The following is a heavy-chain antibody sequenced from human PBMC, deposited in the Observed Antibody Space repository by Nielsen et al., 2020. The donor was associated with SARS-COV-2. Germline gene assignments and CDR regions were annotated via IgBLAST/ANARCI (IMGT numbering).Heavy chain of an antibody. Sequence: SETLSLTCSVSGASIRSGSYYWSWVRQPAGKGLEWIGRIYLSGTTNYSPSLRSRVTLLLDTSANQFSLRLSSVSAADTAVYYCARGRDYYHVSGFYGFYHGMDVWGQGTTVTVSS. CDR1: GASIRSGSYY. CDR3: ARGRDYYHVSGFYGFYHGMDV. CDR2: IYLSGTT. D-gene: IGHD3-22*01. J-gene: IGHJ6*02. V-gene: IGHV4-61*02.